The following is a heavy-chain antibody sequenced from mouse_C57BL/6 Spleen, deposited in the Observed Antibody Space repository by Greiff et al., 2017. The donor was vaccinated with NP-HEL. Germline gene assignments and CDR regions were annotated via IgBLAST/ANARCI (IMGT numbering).Heavy chain of an antibody. Sequence: QVQLQQPGAELVRPGSSVKLSCKASGYTFTSYWMDWVKQRPGQGLEWIGNIYPSDSETHYNQKFKDKATLTVDKSSSTAYMQLSSLTSEDSAVYYCARSPYDGSFDVWGTGTTVTVSS. D-gene: IGHD2-3*01. V-gene: IGHV1-61*01. CDR1: GYTFTSYW. CDR2: IYPSDSET. J-gene: IGHJ1*03. CDR3: ARSPYDGSFDV.